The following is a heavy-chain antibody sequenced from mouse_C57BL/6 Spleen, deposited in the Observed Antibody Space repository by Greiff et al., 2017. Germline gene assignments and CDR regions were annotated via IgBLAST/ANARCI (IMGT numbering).Heavy chain of an antibody. CDR2: IWGDGST. V-gene: IGHV2-3*01. Sequence: VQLQQSGPGLVAPSPSLSITCTASGFSLTSYGVSWVRQPPGQGLAWLGVIWGDGSTTNHSALISRLGIRTDNSTCHVFFKLNRLHTDDTATYCGGKPYSNCGYFDVWGTGTTVTVSS. J-gene: IGHJ1*03. CDR1: GFSLTSYG. CDR3: GKPYSNCGYFDV. D-gene: IGHD2-5*01.